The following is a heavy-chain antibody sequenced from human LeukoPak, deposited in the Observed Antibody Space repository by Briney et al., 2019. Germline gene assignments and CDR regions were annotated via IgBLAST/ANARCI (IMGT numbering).Heavy chain of an antibody. CDR3: ATVRLDY. D-gene: IGHD1-1*01. Sequence: PGGALRLSCAASGFTFSSYGIHWVRQAPGQGLVWVAVISYDGSNKYYADSVKGRFTISRDNSKNTLYLQMNSLRAEDTAVYYCATVRLDYWGQGTLVTVSS. CDR2: ISYDGSNK. J-gene: IGHJ4*02. V-gene: IGHV3-30*03. CDR1: GFTFSSYG.